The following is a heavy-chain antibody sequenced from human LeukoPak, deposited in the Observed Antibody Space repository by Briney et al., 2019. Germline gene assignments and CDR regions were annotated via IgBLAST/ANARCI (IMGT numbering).Heavy chain of an antibody. CDR1: GFTFSSYG. D-gene: IGHD1-26*01. J-gene: IGHJ4*02. V-gene: IGHV3-30*03. CDR3: ARESSDGSYDY. Sequence: PGGSLRLSCAASGFTFSSYGMHWVRQAPGKGLEWVAVISYDGSNKYYADSVKGRFTISRDNSKNTLYLQMNSLRAEDTAVYYCARESSDGSYDYWGQGTLVTVSS. CDR2: ISYDGSNK.